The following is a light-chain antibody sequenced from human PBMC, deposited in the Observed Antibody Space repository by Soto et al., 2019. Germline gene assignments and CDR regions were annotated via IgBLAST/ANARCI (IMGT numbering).Light chain of an antibody. J-gene: IGKJ4*01. CDR3: QQYDNLPLT. CDR2: DAS. V-gene: IGKV1-33*01. Sequence: TKSPSSCLPSLGNRATTLAQRVQDITNILNGYHQKPGKAPKLLIYDASNLETGVPSRFSGSGSGTDFTFTISSLQPEDIATYYCQQYDNLPLTFGGGTKVEIK. CDR1: QDITNI.